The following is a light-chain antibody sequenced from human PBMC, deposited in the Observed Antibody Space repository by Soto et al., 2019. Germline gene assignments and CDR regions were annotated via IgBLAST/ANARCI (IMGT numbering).Light chain of an antibody. CDR2: SAS. V-gene: IGKV3-20*01. J-gene: IGKJ4*01. CDR3: KQYGSSPGA. Sequence: ESVLTQSPGTLSLSPGERATLSCRASQSVRGNYLAWYQQKPGQSPRLVFYSASGRPGGIPDRFSGSGSGTDFPLTISRLEPEDFAVYYCKQYGSSPGAFGGGTKVNIK. CDR1: QSVRGNY.